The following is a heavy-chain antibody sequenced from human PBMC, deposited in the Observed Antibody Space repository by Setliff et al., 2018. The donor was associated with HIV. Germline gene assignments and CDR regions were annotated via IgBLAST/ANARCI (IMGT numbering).Heavy chain of an antibody. Sequence: GESLKISCKDSGYTFSNYCIAWVRQMPGKGLEWMGIIYPGNSDTTYSPSFQGQVTISADKSISTAYLQWSSLKASDTAMYYCLRGIAVAGHDFANTPGDIWGQGTMVTVS. J-gene: IGHJ3*02. D-gene: IGHD6-19*01. V-gene: IGHV5-51*01. CDR1: GYTFSNYC. CDR2: IYPGNSDT. CDR3: LRGIAVAGHDFANTPGDI.